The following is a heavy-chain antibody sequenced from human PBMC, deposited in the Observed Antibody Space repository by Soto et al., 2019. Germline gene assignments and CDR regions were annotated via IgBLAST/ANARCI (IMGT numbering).Heavy chain of an antibody. CDR3: AHYTLATMFDS. Sequence: SETLSLTCSVSGGSISSSSYYWGWIRQPPGKGLEWIGSIQYRGNTYYNPSLKSRVTISVDTSKNQFSLKLSSLTAADTAVFYCAHYTLATMFDSWGQGTLVTVSS. D-gene: IGHD5-12*01. CDR1: GGSISSSSYY. V-gene: IGHV4-39*01. CDR2: IQYRGNT. J-gene: IGHJ4*02.